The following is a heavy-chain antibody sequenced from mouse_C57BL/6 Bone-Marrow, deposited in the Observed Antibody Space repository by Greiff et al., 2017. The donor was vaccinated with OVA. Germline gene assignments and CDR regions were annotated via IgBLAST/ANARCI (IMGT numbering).Heavy chain of an antibody. CDR2: IYPGSGST. CDR1: GYTFTSYW. Sequence: QVQLQQPGAELVKPGASVTLSCKASGYTFTSYWIPWVTQRPGQGLEWIGAIYPGSGSTTYHEKFTSTATLDVDTSSSTDYMQLSSLTSEDSAVYYCARLGLDDWGQGTTLTVSA. D-gene: IGHD4-1*01. J-gene: IGHJ2*01. V-gene: IGHV1-55*01. CDR3: ARLGLDD.